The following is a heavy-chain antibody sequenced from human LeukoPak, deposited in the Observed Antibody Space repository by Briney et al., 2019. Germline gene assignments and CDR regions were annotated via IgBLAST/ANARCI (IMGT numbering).Heavy chain of an antibody. J-gene: IGHJ5*02. D-gene: IGHD5-24*01. CDR1: GYTFTSYY. CDR2: INPSGGST. Sequence: ASVKVSRKASGYTFTSYYMHWVRQAPGQGLEWMGIINPSGGSTNYAQKLQGRVTMTTDTSTSTAYMELRSLRSDDTAVYYCARDPWPTSTWGQGTLVTVSS. CDR3: ARDPWPTST. V-gene: IGHV1-46*01.